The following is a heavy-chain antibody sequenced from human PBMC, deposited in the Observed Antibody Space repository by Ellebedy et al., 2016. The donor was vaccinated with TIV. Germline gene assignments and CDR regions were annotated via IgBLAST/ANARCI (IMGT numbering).Heavy chain of an antibody. Sequence: SETLSLSXTVSGGYLRTYYWRWIRQSPGKGLEWIGYIYYTGSTDYNPSLKGRVTISVDTSKNQFSLNLRSVTAADTASYFCARALAASGKVTYHYGMDVWGQGTTVTVSS. J-gene: IGHJ6*02. D-gene: IGHD6-13*01. CDR3: ARALAASGKVTYHYGMDV. CDR2: IYYTGST. V-gene: IGHV4-59*01. CDR1: GGYLRTYY.